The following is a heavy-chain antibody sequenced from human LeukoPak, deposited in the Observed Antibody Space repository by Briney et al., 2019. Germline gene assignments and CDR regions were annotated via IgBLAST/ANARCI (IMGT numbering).Heavy chain of an antibody. CDR1: GGSFSGYY. Sequence: SETLSLTCAVYGGSFSGYYWSWIRQPPGKGLEWIGEVNHSGSTNYNPSLKSRVTISVDTSKNQFSLKLSSVTAADTAVYYCARPTGAYYGSGSYSFWGQGPLVTVS. CDR2: VNHSGST. J-gene: IGHJ4*02. CDR3: ARPTGAYYGSGSYSF. D-gene: IGHD3-10*01. V-gene: IGHV4-34*01.